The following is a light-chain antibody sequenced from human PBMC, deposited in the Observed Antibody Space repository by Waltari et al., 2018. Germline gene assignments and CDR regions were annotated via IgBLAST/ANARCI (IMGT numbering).Light chain of an antibody. V-gene: IGLV2-8*01. CDR1: SSDVGGYHY. CDR3: SSYAGSNNLV. J-gene: IGLJ2*01. CDR2: EVS. Sequence: QSALTQPPSASGSPGQSVTISCTGTSSDVGGYHYVSWYQQHPGKAPTPMIYEVSKRPSGVPDRFSGSKSGNTASLTVSGLQAEDEADYYCSSYAGSNNLVFGGGTKLTVL.